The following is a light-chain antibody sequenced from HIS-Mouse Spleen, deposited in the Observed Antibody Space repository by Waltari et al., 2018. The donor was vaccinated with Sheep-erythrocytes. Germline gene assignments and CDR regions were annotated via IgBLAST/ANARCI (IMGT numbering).Light chain of an antibody. CDR2: DVS. CDR3: CSYAGSYTLV. V-gene: IGLV2-11*01. J-gene: IGLJ2*01. CDR1: SSDVGGYNS. Sequence: QSALTQPRSVSGSPGQSVTISCTGPSSDVGGYNSVSWYQQHPRKAPKLMIYDVSKRPSGVPDRFSGSKSGNTASLTISGLQAEDEADYYCCSYAGSYTLVFGGGTKLTVL.